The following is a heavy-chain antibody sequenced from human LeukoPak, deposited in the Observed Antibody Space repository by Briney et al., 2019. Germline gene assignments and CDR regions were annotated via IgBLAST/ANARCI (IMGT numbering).Heavy chain of an antibody. CDR1: GFRFSIYG. CDR3: AKDRTVGASYWYFDL. D-gene: IGHD1-26*01. CDR2: ISYDGTTQ. V-gene: IGHV3-30*18. Sequence: GGSLRLSCTASGFRFSIYGMHWVRQAPGKGLKWVAVISYDGTTQYYADSVKGRFTISRDSSKNTLFLQMNTLRAEDTAVYYCAKDRTVGASYWYFDLWGRGTLVTVSS. J-gene: IGHJ2*01.